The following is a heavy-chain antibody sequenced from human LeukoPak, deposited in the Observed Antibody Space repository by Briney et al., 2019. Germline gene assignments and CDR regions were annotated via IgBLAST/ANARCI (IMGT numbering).Heavy chain of an antibody. CDR3: ARDSAGLPEIAYYFDY. D-gene: IGHD1-14*01. CDR1: GFTFRSYS. V-gene: IGHV3-21*01. Sequence: GGSLRLSCAASGFTFRSYSMNWVRQAPGKGLEWVSAIDPSSTYIYYADSVKGRFTISRDNSKNTLYLQMNSLRAEDTAVYYCARDSAGLPEIAYYFDYWGQGTLVTVSS. CDR2: IDPSSTYI. J-gene: IGHJ4*02.